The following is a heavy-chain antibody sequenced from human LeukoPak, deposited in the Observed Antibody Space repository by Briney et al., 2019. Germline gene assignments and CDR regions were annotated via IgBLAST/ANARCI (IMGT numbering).Heavy chain of an antibody. V-gene: IGHV1-18*01. D-gene: IGHD6-19*01. CDR3: ARAARLAYYYYYYMDV. J-gene: IGHJ6*03. CDR1: GYTFTSYG. Sequence: VASVKVSCKASGYTFTSYGISWVRQAPGQGLEWMGWISAYNGNTNYAQKLQGRVTMTTDTSTSTAYMELRSLRSDDTAVYYCARAARLAYYYYYYMDVWGKGTTVTVSS. CDR2: ISAYNGNT.